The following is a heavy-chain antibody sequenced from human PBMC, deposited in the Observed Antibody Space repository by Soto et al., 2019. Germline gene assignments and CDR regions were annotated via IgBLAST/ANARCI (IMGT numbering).Heavy chain of an antibody. D-gene: IGHD3-3*01. V-gene: IGHV5-51*01. CDR2: IYPGDSDT. CDR1: GYSFTSYW. Sequence: GESLKISCKGSGYSFTSYWIGWVRQMPGKGLEWMGIIYPGDSDTRYSPSFQGQVTISADKSISTAYLQWSSLKASDTAMYYCARHPVNYDFWSGYYNPNYYYYGIDVWGQGTTVTVSS. CDR3: ARHPVNYDFWSGYYNPNYYYYGIDV. J-gene: IGHJ6*02.